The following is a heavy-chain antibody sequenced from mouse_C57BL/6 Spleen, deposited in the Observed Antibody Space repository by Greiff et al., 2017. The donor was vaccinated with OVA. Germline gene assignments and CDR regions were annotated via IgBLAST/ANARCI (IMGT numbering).Heavy chain of an antibody. J-gene: IGHJ2*01. CDR3: ARYRDERGYYFDY. D-gene: IGHD3-3*01. V-gene: IGHV1-55*01. Sequence: VQLQQPGAELVKPGASVKMSCKASGYTFTSYWITWVKQRPGQGLEWIGDIYPGSGSTNYNEKFKSKATLTVDTSSSTAYMQLSSLTSEDSAVYYCARYRDERGYYFDYWGKGTTLTVSS. CDR2: IYPGSGST. CDR1: GYTFTSYW.